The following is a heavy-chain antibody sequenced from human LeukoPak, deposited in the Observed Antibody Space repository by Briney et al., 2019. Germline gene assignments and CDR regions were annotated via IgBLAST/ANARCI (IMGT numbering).Heavy chain of an antibody. CDR1: GGSFSGYY. CDR2: NNHSGST. J-gene: IGHJ4*02. CDR3: ARVLNTMVRGARGSQYFDY. Sequence: SETLSLTCAVYGGSFSGYYWSWIRQPPGKGLEWIGENNHSGSTNYNPCLKSRVTISVDTSKNQFSLKLSSVTAADTAVYYCARVLNTMVRGARGSQYFDYWGQGTLVTVSS. D-gene: IGHD3-10*01. V-gene: IGHV4-34*01.